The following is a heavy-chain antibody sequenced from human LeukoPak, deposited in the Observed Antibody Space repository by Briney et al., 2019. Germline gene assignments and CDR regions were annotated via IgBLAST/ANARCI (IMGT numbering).Heavy chain of an antibody. CDR1: GGSFSGYY. CDR2: INHRGST. CDR3: ARVNYYYYMDV. V-gene: IGHV4-34*01. J-gene: IGHJ6*03. Sequence: PSETLSLTCAVYGGSFSGYYWSWIRQPPGKGLEWIGEINHRGSTNYNPSLKSRVTISVDTSKNQFSLKLSSVTAADTAVYYCARVNYYYYMDVWGKGTTVTVSS.